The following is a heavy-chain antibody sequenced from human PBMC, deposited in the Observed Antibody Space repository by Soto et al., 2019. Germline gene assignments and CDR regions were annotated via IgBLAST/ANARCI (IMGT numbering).Heavy chain of an antibody. D-gene: IGHD5-18*01. CDR3: ARFGNSYGNGEYYFDY. CDR1: GGSISSSNW. CDR2: IYHSGST. Sequence: LSLTCAVSGGSISSSNWWSWVRQPPGKGLEWIGEIYHSGSTNYNPSLKSRVTILVDKSKNQFSLKLSSVTAADTAVYYCARFGNSYGNGEYYFDYGGQETLVTVPS. J-gene: IGHJ4*02. V-gene: IGHV4-4*02.